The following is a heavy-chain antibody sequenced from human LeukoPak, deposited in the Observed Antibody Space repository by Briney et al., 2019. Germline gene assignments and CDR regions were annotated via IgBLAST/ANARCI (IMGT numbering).Heavy chain of an antibody. Sequence: SETLSLTCTVSGGSISSYYWSWIRQPPGKGLEWIGYIYYSGSTNYNPSLKSRVTISVDTSKNQFSLKLSSVTAADTAVYCCATRARYSSSPEGFDYWGQGTLVTVSS. CDR1: GGSISSYY. D-gene: IGHD6-6*01. V-gene: IGHV4-59*08. J-gene: IGHJ4*02. CDR2: IYYSGST. CDR3: ATRARYSSSPEGFDY.